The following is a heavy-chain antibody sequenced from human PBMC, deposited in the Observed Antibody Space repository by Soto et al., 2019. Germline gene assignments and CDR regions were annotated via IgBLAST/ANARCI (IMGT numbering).Heavy chain of an antibody. V-gene: IGHV3-21*01. D-gene: IGHD6-19*01. CDR2: FISISIYI. CDR3: AREQWLVHDRYYYYYGMDV. J-gene: IGHJ6*02. CDR1: GFTFSSYS. Sequence: PGGSLRLSSAASGFTFSSYSMNWVRQAPGKGLEWVSSFISISIYIYYADSVKGRFTISRDNAKNSFFLQLNSLRAEDTAVFYCAREQWLVHDRYYYYYGMDVWGQGTTVTVSS.